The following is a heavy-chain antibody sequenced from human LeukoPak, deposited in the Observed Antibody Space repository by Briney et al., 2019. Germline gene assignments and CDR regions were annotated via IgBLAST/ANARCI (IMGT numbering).Heavy chain of an antibody. Sequence: PGGSLRLSCAASGFTFSNYGVHWVRQAPGKGLEWVAFIRYDGTNKYYADSVKGRFTISRDNSKNTLYLQMNSLRAEDTAVYYCAKDLRYGRDFDYWGQGTLVTVSS. V-gene: IGHV3-30*02. CDR3: AKDLRYGRDFDY. D-gene: IGHD5-18*01. CDR2: IRYDGTNK. CDR1: GFTFSNYG. J-gene: IGHJ4*02.